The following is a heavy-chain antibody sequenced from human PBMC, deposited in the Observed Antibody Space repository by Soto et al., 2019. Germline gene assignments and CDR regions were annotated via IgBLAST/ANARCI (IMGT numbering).Heavy chain of an antibody. CDR2: IDWDDDK. Sequence: SGPTLVNQTPTLTMTCTFSGISLSTSGMCVSWIRQPPGKALEWLALIDWDDDKYYSTSLKTRLTISKDTSKNQVVLTMTNMDPVDTATYYCARTSYYYDSSGYRIDYWGQGTLVTVSS. CDR3: ARTSYYYDSSGYRIDY. J-gene: IGHJ4*02. V-gene: IGHV2-70*01. CDR1: GISLSTSGMC. D-gene: IGHD3-22*01.